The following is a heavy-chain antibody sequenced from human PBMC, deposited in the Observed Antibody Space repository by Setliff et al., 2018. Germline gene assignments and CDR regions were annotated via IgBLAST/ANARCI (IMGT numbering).Heavy chain of an antibody. Sequence: SETLSLTCAASGGTFTYYYWTWIRQSPAKGLEWIGEITHTGTTGSTKYNPSLKSRVAMSIDTSKNQFSLKLSSVTAADTAVYYCAREGRWDYNYPIYWGQGILVTVSS. D-gene: IGHD5-12*01. CDR3: AREGRWDYNYPIY. CDR1: GGTFTYYY. V-gene: IGHV4-34*08. CDR2: ITHTGTTGST. J-gene: IGHJ4*02.